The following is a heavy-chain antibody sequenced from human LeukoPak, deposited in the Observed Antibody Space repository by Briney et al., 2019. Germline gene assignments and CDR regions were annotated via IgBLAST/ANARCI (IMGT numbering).Heavy chain of an antibody. V-gene: IGHV4-59*12. CDR1: GGSISSYY. D-gene: IGHD4-23*01. CDR3: ARVAYGGSLDAFDI. J-gene: IGHJ3*02. CDR2: VYHSGST. Sequence: SETLSLTCTVSGGSISSYYWSWIRQPPGKGLEWIGYVYHSGSTNYNPSLKSRVTMSVDTSKNQFSLKLSSVTAADTAVYYCARVAYGGSLDAFDIWGQGTMVTVSS.